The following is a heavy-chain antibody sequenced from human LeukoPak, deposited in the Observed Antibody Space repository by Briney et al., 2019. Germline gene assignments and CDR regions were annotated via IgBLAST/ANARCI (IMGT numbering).Heavy chain of an antibody. D-gene: IGHD3-22*01. J-gene: IGHJ4*02. CDR3: AKDRQPSYYYDSSGNPGY. Sequence: GGSLILSCAASGFTFSSYAMSWVRQAPGKGLEWVSAISGSGGSTYYADSVKGRFTISRGNSKNTLYLQMNSLRAEDTAVYYCAKDRQPSYYYDSSGNPGYWGQGTLVTVSS. V-gene: IGHV3-23*01. CDR1: GFTFSSYA. CDR2: ISGSGGST.